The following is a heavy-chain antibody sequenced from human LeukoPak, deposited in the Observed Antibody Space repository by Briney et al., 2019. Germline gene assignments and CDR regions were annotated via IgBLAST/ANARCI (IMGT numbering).Heavy chain of an antibody. CDR2: ISGSGGST. V-gene: IGHV3-23*01. Sequence: GGSLRLSCAASGITFSSYAMNWVRQAPGKGLEWVSAISGSGGSTYYADSVKGRFTISRDNSKNTLYLQMNSLRAEDTAVYYCAKDRSFYYYDSSGYLNHWGQGTLVTVSS. CDR3: AKDRSFYYYDSSGYLNH. J-gene: IGHJ5*02. D-gene: IGHD3-22*01. CDR1: GITFSSYA.